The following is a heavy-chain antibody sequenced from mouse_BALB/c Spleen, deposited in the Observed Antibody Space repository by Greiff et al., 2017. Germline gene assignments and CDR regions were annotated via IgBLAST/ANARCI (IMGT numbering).Heavy chain of an antibody. V-gene: IGHV1S16*01. J-gene: IGHJ3*01. CDR2: INPSNGGP. D-gene: IGHD2-4*01. CDR1: GYTFTSYW. Sequence: QVQLKESGAELVKPGASVKLSCKASGYTFTSYWMHWVKLRPGQGFEWIGEINPSNGGPNYNEKFKRKATLTVDKSSSTAYMQLGSRTSEDSAVYYCTIYYDYGAWFAYWGQGTLVTVSA. CDR3: TIYYDYGAWFAY.